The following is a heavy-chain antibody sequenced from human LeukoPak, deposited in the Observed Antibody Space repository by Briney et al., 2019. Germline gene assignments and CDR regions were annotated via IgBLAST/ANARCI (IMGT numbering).Heavy chain of an antibody. CDR1: GYTFTSYD. CDR2: MNPVSANT. Sequence: ASVNVSCKASGYTFTSYDINWVRQATGQGLEWMGWMNPVSANTGYAQKFQGRVTITRNTSISTAYMELSSLRSEDTAVYYCARGGGYSYGALDYWGQGTPVTVSS. J-gene: IGHJ4*02. V-gene: IGHV1-8*03. D-gene: IGHD5-18*01. CDR3: ARGGGYSYGALDY.